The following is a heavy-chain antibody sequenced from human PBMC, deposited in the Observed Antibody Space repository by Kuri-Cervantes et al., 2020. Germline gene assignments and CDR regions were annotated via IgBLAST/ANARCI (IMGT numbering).Heavy chain of an antibody. CDR1: GFTFSTYW. CDR3: SKDPITMVRNALYGMDV. CDR2: IKEDGSNK. D-gene: IGHD3-10*01. J-gene: IGHJ6*02. Sequence: GESLKISCSASGFTFSTYWMDWVRQAPGKGLQWVASIKEDGSNKNYADSVKGRFTISRDNSKNTLYLQMNSLRAEDTAVYYCSKDPITMVRNALYGMDVWGQGTTVPLSS. V-gene: IGHV3-30*02.